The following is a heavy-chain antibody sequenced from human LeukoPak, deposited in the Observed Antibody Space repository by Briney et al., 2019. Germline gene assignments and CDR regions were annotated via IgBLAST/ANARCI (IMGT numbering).Heavy chain of an antibody. D-gene: IGHD2-2*01. CDR2: VYSTGTT. J-gene: IGHJ6*03. CDR3: ARLNRPPTGFCSGTSCFMSGSQYFYMDV. Sequence: SETLSLACTVSVGSISGYFWSWIRQPPGKGPEWIGYVYSTGTTNYSPALSSRVTISVDTSKNQLSLNLRFETASDTAADHCARLNRPPTGFCSGTSCFMSGSQYFYMDVGGKGTSVTV. V-gene: IGHV4-4*09. CDR1: VGSISGYF.